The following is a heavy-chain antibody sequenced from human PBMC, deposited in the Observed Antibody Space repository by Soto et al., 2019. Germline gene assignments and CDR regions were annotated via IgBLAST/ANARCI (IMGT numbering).Heavy chain of an antibody. CDR3: APDMERRLSGGNYCFAMDV. CDR1: GGTFGSSA. V-gene: IGHV1-69*12. Sequence: QVQLVQSGAEVKKPGSSVTVSCKASGGTFGSSAISWVRQAPGQGLEWMGGFIPIFPTPAYAQRFQGRVTMTADEGTSTAYMGLTCRRSERTAVYCCAPDMERRLSGGNYCFAMDVWGSGTGVTVSS. D-gene: IGHD2-21*02. J-gene: IGHJ6*04. CDR2: FIPIFPTP.